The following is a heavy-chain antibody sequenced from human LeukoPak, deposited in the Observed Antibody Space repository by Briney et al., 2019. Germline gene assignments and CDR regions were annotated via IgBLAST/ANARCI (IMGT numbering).Heavy chain of an antibody. CDR3: AREVWFGELLDDY. Sequence: PGRSLRLSCAASGFTFSSYSMNWVRQAPGKGLEWVSYISSSSSTIYYADSVKGRFTISRDNAKNSLYLQMNSLRAEDTAVYYCAREVWFGELLDDYWGQGTLVTVSS. D-gene: IGHD3-10*01. CDR1: GFTFSSYS. J-gene: IGHJ4*02. CDR2: ISSSSSTI. V-gene: IGHV3-48*04.